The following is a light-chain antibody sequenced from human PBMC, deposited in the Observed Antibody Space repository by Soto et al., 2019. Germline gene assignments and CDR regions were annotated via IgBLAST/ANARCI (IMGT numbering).Light chain of an antibody. V-gene: IGKV1-6*01. CDR1: QAISND. CDR3: LQDYSYPYT. CDR2: SAS. Sequence: ANQMTQSPSSLSASVGDRVTITCRASQAISNDIGWYQQRPGKAPKLLMYSASTLHTDVPSRFSGSGFGSDFTLTISSLQPEDFATYYCLQDYSYPYTFGQGTKLEIK. J-gene: IGKJ2*01.